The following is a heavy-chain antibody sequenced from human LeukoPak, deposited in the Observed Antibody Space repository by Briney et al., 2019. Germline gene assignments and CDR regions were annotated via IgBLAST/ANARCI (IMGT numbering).Heavy chain of an antibody. V-gene: IGHV3-30-3*01. J-gene: IGHJ6*03. CDR1: GFTFSSYA. CDR3: ARGGDYDFWSGEDYYYYMDV. D-gene: IGHD3-3*01. Sequence: GGSLRLSCAASGFTFSSYAMHWVRQAPGKGLEGVAVISYDGSNKYYADSVKGRFTISRDNSKNTLYLQMNSLRAEDTAVYYCARGGDYDFWSGEDYYYYMDVWGKGTTVTVSS. CDR2: ISYDGSNK.